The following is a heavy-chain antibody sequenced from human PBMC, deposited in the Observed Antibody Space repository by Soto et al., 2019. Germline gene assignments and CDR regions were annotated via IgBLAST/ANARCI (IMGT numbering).Heavy chain of an antibody. D-gene: IGHD6-13*01. J-gene: IGHJ4*02. V-gene: IGHV3-23*01. CDR1: GFTFSSYA. CDR3: ARSLFLASTGIEPFDF. Sequence: EVQLLESGGGLVQPGGSLVLSCAASGFTFSSYAMSWVRQAPGKGLEWVSSISGGGNDAYYADSVKGRFTISRDNSRNTLYLQMNCLRADDTAVHYCARSLFLASTGIEPFDFWGQGTLVTVSS. CDR2: ISGGGNDA.